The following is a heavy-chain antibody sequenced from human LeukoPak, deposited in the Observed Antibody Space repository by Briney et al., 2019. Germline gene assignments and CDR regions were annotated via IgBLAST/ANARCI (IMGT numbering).Heavy chain of an antibody. CDR1: GYTFTGYY. CDR2: INPSDGST. Sequence: GASVKVSCKASGYTFTGYYMHWVRQAPGQGLEWMGIINPSDGSTSYAQKFRGRVTMTRDMSASTLYVELSSLRSEDTAVYYCARDNSVGDYAWWFDPWGQGTLVTVSS. J-gene: IGHJ5*02. CDR3: ARDNSVGDYAWWFDP. D-gene: IGHD1-26*01. V-gene: IGHV1-46*01.